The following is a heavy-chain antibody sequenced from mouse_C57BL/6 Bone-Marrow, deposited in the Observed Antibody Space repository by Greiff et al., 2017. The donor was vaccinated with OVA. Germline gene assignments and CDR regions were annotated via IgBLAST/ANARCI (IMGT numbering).Heavy chain of an antibody. V-gene: IGHV1-47*01. D-gene: IGHD2-4*01. CDR1: GYTFTTYP. J-gene: IGHJ3*01. CDR3: ARRGLYDYDLFAY. Sequence: VKLVESGAELVKPGASVKMSCKASGYTFTTYPIEWMKQNHGKSLEWIGNFHPYNDDTKYNEKFKGKATLTVEKSSSTVYLELSRLTSDDSAVYYCARRGLYDYDLFAYWGQGTLVTVSA. CDR2: FHPYNDDT.